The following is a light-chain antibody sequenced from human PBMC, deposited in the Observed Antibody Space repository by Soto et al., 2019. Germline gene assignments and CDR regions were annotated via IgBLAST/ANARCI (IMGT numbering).Light chain of an antibody. Sequence: QSALTQPASVSGSPGQSITISCTGTSSDVGGYNYVSWYLQHPGKAPKLMIYEVSNRPSGVSNRFSGSKSGNTASLTISGLQAEDEADYYCSSYTTSRLYVFGTGTKVTVL. CDR2: EVS. V-gene: IGLV2-14*01. CDR1: SSDVGGYNY. CDR3: SSYTTSRLYV. J-gene: IGLJ1*01.